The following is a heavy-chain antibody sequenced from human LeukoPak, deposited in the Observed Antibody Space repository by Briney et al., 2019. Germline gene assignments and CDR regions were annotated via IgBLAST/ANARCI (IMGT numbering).Heavy chain of an antibody. CDR2: IYYSGST. V-gene: IGHV4-30-4*08. Sequence: SETLSLTCTVSGGSISCGDYYWSWIRQPPGKGLEWIGYIYYSGSTYYNPSLKSRVTISVDTSKNQFSLKLSSVTAADTAVYYCARVVPAAMIFGYWGQGTLVTVSS. CDR3: ARVVPAAMIFGY. CDR1: GGSISCGDYY. J-gene: IGHJ4*02. D-gene: IGHD2-2*01.